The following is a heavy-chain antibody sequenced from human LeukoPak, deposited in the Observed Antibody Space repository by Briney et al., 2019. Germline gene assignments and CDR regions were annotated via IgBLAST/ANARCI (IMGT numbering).Heavy chain of an antibody. J-gene: IGHJ3*02. CDR2: IYYSGST. V-gene: IGHV4-30-2*03. CDR1: GGSISSGGYS. D-gene: IGHD3-22*01. Sequence: PSQTLSLTCAVSGGSISSGGYSWSWIRQPPGKGLEWIGSIYYSGSTYYNPSLKSRVTISVDTSKNQFSLKLSSVTAADTAVYYCARHYYDSGPDAFDIWGQGTMVTVSS. CDR3: ARHYYDSGPDAFDI.